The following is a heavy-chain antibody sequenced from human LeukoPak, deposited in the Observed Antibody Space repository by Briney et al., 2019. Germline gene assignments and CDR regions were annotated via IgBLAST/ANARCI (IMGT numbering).Heavy chain of an antibody. D-gene: IGHD6-13*01. CDR2: IYYSGST. J-gene: IGHJ4*02. CDR3: ARFAAAHYFDY. CDR1: GGSISSYY. Sequence: SETLSLTCTVSGGSISSYYWSWIRQPPGKGLEWIGYIYYSGSTNYNPSLKSRVTISVDTSKNQFSLKLSSVTAADTAVYYCARFAAAHYFDYWSQGTLVTVSS. V-gene: IGHV4-59*08.